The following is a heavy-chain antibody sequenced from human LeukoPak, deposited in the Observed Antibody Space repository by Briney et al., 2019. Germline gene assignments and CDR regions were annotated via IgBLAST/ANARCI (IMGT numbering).Heavy chain of an antibody. V-gene: IGHV1-18*01. D-gene: IGHD4-11*01. CDR1: GYTFTSYG. Sequence: ASVKVSCKASGYTFTSYGISWVRQAPGQGLEWMGWISAYNGNTNYAQKLQGRVTMTRNTSTSTVYMELSSLRSEDTAVYYCARDRLKSGYSNYYHYWGQGTLDTVSS. CDR3: ARDRLKSGYSNYYHY. J-gene: IGHJ4*02. CDR2: ISAYNGNT.